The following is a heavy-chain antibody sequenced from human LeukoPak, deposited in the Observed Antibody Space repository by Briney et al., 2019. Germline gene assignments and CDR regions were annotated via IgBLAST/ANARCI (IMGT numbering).Heavy chain of an antibody. Sequence: SAKVSCKASGGTFSSYAISWVRQAPGQGLEWMGRIIPILGIANYAQKFQGRVTITADKSTSTAYMELSSLRSEDTAVYYCARAPMIPATNLDYWGQGTLVTVSS. CDR2: IIPILGIA. V-gene: IGHV1-69*04. CDR3: ARAPMIPATNLDY. D-gene: IGHD5-24*01. J-gene: IGHJ4*02. CDR1: GGTFSSYA.